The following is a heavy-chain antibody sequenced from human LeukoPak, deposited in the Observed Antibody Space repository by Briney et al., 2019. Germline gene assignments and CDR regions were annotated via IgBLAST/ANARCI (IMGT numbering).Heavy chain of an antibody. J-gene: IGHJ3*02. D-gene: IGHD3-22*01. CDR3: ARANYYDTSGYSRGAFDI. Sequence: SETLSLTCAVSGGSNSSSNWWSWVRQPPGKGLEWIGEIYHSGSTNYNPSLKSRVTISVDKSKNQFSLKLSSVTAADTAVYYCARANYYDTSGYSRGAFDIWGQGTMVTVSS. V-gene: IGHV4-4*02. CDR1: GGSNSSSNW. CDR2: IYHSGST.